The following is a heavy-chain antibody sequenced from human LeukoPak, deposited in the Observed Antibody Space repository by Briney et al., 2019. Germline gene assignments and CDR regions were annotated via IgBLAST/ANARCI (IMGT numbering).Heavy chain of an antibody. V-gene: IGHV3-74*01. J-gene: IGHJ4*02. Sequence: PGGSLRLSCAASGFSFSSYRMHWVRQAPGKGLVWVSRINGDGSSTRYADSVKGRFTISRDNAKNTLYLQMNSLRAEDTAVYYCAKVLRWTNFDYWGQGTLVTVSS. CDR1: GFSFSSYR. D-gene: IGHD4-23*01. CDR2: INGDGSST. CDR3: AKVLRWTNFDY.